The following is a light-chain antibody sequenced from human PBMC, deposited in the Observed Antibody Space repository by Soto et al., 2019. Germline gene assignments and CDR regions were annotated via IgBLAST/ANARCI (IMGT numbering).Light chain of an antibody. CDR1: GSDLGSYNY. CDR3: SSCTATSYV. J-gene: IGLJ1*01. V-gene: IGLV2-14*01. CDR2: EVT. Sequence: QSVLTQPASVSGSPGQSITISCTGAGSDLGSYNYVSWYQQYPGRAPKLILYEVTNRPSGVSDRFSGSKSGNTASLTISGLQAEDEADYYCSSCTATSYVFGTGTKVTVL.